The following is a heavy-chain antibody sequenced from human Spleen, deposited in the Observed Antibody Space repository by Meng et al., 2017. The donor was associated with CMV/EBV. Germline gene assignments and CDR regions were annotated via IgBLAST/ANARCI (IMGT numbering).Heavy chain of an antibody. V-gene: IGHV1-2*02. D-gene: IGHD2-15*01. CDR1: GYTFSNYD. CDR2: INPNSGGT. J-gene: IGHJ4*02. Sequence: ASVKVSCKASGYTFSNYDINWVRQANGQGLEWMGWINPNSGGTNYAQKFQGRVTMTRDTSISTAYMELSRLRSDDTAVYYCAVCSGGSCYLFDYWGQGTLVTVSS. CDR3: AVCSGGSCYLFDY.